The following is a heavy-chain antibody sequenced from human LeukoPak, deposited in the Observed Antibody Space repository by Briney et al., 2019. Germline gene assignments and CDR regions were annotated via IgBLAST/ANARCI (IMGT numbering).Heavy chain of an antibody. J-gene: IGHJ5*02. CDR2: INHSGST. CDR1: GGSFSGYY. D-gene: IGHD6-19*01. V-gene: IGHV4-34*01. CDR3: ARAVAGTASSHAWFDP. Sequence: KSSETLSLTCAVYGGSFSGYYWSWLRQPPGKGLEWIGEINHSGSTNYNPSLKSRVTISVDTSKNQFSLKLSSVTAADTAVYYCARAVAGTASSHAWFDPWGQGTLVTVSS.